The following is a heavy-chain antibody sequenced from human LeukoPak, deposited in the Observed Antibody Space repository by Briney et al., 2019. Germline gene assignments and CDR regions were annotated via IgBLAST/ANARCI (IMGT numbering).Heavy chain of an antibody. CDR2: INEDGSEK. J-gene: IGHJ6*03. Sequence: GGSLRLSCVASGFTFSRYWMSWVRQAPGKGLEWVANINEDGSEKYFVGSVRGRFTISRDNAKNSLYLQMNSLRAEDTAVYYCAGLRSTRMLYYYYYYMDVWGKGTTVTISS. D-gene: IGHD2-2*01. CDR3: AGLRSTRMLYYYYYYMDV. V-gene: IGHV3-7*01. CDR1: GFTFSRYW.